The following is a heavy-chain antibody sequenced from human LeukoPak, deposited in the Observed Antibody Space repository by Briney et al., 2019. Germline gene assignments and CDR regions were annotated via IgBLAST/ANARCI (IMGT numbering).Heavy chain of an antibody. V-gene: IGHV3-15*01. Sequence: GGSLRLSCAASGFTFSNVWMTWVRQVPGKGLEWVCRVKSRSVGGATEYAAPVKGRFTISRDDSKSTVYLQMNSLKPEDTAIYYCTTAAWGGRADYWGQGTLVTVAS. CDR2: VKSRSVGGAT. J-gene: IGHJ4*02. CDR1: GFTFSNVW. CDR3: TTAAWGGRADY. D-gene: IGHD3-10*01.